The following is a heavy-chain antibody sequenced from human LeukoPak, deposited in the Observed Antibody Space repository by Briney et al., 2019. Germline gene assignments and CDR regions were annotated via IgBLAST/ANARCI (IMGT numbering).Heavy chain of an antibody. D-gene: IGHD2-15*01. CDR1: GQSVSEYY. J-gene: IGHJ4*02. CDR2: INHNHGS. Sequence: SETLSLTCSVSGQSVSEYYWTWMRQPPGKGLEWIGEINHNHGSKYNPSLNSRAAISLDTSKNQFPLSLHSVTAADSAVYYCAREDYYFDSWGQGTLVAVSS. V-gene: IGHV4-34*01. CDR3: AREDYYFDS.